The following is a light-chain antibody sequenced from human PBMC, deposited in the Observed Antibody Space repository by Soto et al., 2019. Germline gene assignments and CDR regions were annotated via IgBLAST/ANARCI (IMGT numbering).Light chain of an antibody. CDR2: DAS. Sequence: DIQMTQSPSTLSASVGDRVTITCRPSESISTWLAWYQQKPGKAPKLLIYDASTFQTGVPSRFSGSGSGTKFTLTISSLQPDDFATYFCQHYNHYPFTFGQGTKLESK. CDR1: ESISTW. CDR3: QHYNHYPFT. V-gene: IGKV1-5*01. J-gene: IGKJ2*01.